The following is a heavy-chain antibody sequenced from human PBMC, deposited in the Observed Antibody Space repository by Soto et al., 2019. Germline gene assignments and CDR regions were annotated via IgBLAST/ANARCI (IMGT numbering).Heavy chain of an antibody. D-gene: IGHD3-10*01. CDR3: ARGGRITMVRGGSSWFDP. J-gene: IGHJ5*02. CDR2: IIPIFGTA. Sequence: SVKVSCKASGGTFSSYAISWVRQAPGQGLEWMGGIIPIFGTANYAQKFQGRVTITADESTSTAYMELSSLRSEDTAVYYCARGGRITMVRGGSSWFDPWGQGTLVTVSS. V-gene: IGHV1-69*13. CDR1: GGTFSSYA.